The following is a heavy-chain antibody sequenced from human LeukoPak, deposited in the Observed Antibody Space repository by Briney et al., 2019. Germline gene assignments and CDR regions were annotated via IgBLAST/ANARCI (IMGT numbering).Heavy chain of an antibody. CDR2: INHSGST. V-gene: IGHV4-34*01. Sequence: PSETLSLTCAVYGGSFSGYYWSRIRQPPGKGLEWIGEINHSGSTNYNPSLKSRVTISVDTSKNQFSLKLSSVTAADTAVYYCARHLTYYDFWSGYSYYFDYWGQGTLVTVSS. D-gene: IGHD3-3*01. J-gene: IGHJ4*02. CDR1: GGSFSGYY. CDR3: ARHLTYYDFWSGYSYYFDY.